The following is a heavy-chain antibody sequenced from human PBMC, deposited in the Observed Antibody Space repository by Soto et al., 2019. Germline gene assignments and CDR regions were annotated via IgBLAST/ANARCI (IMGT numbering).Heavy chain of an antibody. J-gene: IGHJ4*02. Sequence: QVQLVQSGAEVKKPGASVKVSCKASGYTFTSYGISWVRQAPGQGLEWMGWISAYNGNTNYAQRLQGRVTMTTDTSTSTAYMELRSLRSDDTAVYYCARDRSGRKPGPLWFDYWGQGTLVTVSS. CDR2: ISAYNGNT. CDR3: ARDRSGRKPGPLWFDY. CDR1: GYTFTSYG. V-gene: IGHV1-18*01. D-gene: IGHD2-15*01.